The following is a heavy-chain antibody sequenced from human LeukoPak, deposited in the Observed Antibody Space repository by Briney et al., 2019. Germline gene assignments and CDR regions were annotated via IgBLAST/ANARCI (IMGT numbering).Heavy chain of an antibody. J-gene: IGHJ5*02. Sequence: PSGTLSLTCTVSGGSISGYYWSWIRQPPGKGLEWIGYIYYTGSTNYNPSLKSRVTISVDTSENQFSLKVSSVTAADTAVYYCVRSKSGTYGWFDPWGQGPLVTVSS. CDR1: GGSISGYY. CDR3: VRSKSGTYGWFDP. D-gene: IGHD4-17*01. CDR2: IYYTGST. V-gene: IGHV4-59*01.